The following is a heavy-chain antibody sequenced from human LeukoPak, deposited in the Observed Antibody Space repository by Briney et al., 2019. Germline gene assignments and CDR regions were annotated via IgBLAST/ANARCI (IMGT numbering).Heavy chain of an antibody. CDR2: ISAYNGNT. V-gene: IGHV1-18*01. CDR1: GYTFTSYG. D-gene: IGHD1-7*01. J-gene: IGHJ5*02. Sequence: GASVKVSCKASGYTFTSYGISWVRQAPGQGLEWMGWISAYNGNTNYAQKLQGRVTMTTDTSTSTAYMELRSLRSDDTAVYYCARAQFRNYGAHWFDPWGQGTLVTVSS. CDR3: ARAQFRNYGAHWFDP.